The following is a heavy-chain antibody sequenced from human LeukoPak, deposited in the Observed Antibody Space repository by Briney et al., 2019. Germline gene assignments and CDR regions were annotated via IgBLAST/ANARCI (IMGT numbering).Heavy chain of an antibody. V-gene: IGHV3-74*01. CDR1: GFPLRNYW. CDR3: ASASSHRIGAGGDF. J-gene: IGHJ4*02. Sequence: PGGSLRLSFAASGFPLRNYWMHRVRQAAGKGLVWVSRINGDGSGRNYADSVKGRFTISRDNAKNTVYLQMNSLRVEDTAVYFCASASSHRIGAGGDFWGQGTLVAVSS. CDR2: INGDGSGR. D-gene: IGHD6-13*01.